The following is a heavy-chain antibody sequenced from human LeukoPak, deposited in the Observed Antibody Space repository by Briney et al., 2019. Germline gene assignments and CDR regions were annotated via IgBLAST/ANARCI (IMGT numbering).Heavy chain of an antibody. D-gene: IGHD4-17*01. Sequence: GGSLRLSCAASGFTFSSYSMNWVRQAPGKGLEWVSSISSSSSYIYYADSVKGRFTISRDNAKNSLYLQMNSLRAEDTALYYCARGYYGDYTVEEYWGQGTLVTVSS. CDR1: GFTFSSYS. V-gene: IGHV3-21*04. J-gene: IGHJ4*02. CDR2: ISSSSSYI. CDR3: ARGYYGDYTVEEY.